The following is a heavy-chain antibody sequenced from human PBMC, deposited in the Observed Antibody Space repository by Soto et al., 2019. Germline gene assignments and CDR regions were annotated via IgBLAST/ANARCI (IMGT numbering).Heavy chain of an antibody. CDR1: GDSVSSNSAA. D-gene: IGHD6-19*01. V-gene: IGHV6-1*01. J-gene: IGHJ6*02. CDR3: VREMRYSSGQGGYYYYYGMDV. CDR2: TYYRSKWYN. Sequence: SQTRSLTCXISGDSVSSNSAAWNWIRQSPSRGLEWLGRTYYRSKWYNDYAVSVKSRITINPDTSKNQFSLQLNSVTPEDTAVYYCVREMRYSSGQGGYYYYYGMDVWGQGTTVTVSS.